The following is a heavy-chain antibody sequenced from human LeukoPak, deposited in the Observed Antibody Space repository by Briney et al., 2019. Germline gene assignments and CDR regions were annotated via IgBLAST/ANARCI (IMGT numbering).Heavy chain of an antibody. V-gene: IGHV4-4*02. CDR2: IYHSGST. D-gene: IGHD3-10*01. CDR3: ARETSGYDGSGSYFGENYYYYYGMDV. J-gene: IGHJ6*04. Sequence: SETLSLTCAVSGGSISSSNWWSWVRQPPGKGLEWIGEIYHSGSTNYNPSLKSRVTISVDKSKNQFSLKLSSVTAADAVVYYCARETSGYDGSGSYFGENYYYYYGMDVWGKGTTVTVSS. CDR1: GGSISSSNW.